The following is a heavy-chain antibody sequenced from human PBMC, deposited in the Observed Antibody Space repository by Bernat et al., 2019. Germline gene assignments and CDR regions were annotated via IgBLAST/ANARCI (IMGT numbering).Heavy chain of an antibody. V-gene: IGHV3-74*01. CDR2: INSDGSST. D-gene: IGHD6-13*01. J-gene: IGHJ4*02. CDR1: GFTFSSYW. Sequence: EVQLVESGGGLVQPGGSLRLSCAASGFTFSSYWMHWVRQAPGKGLVWVSRINSDGSSTSYADSEKRRFTISRDNAKNTLYLQMNSLRAEDTAVYYCARYLAAAGSRYFDYWGQGTLVTVSS. CDR3: ARYLAAAGSRYFDY.